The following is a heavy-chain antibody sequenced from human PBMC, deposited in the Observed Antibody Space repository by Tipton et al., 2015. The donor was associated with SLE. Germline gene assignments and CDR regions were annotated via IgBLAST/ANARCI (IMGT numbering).Heavy chain of an antibody. Sequence: RSLRLSCAASGFSFRSYEMNWVRQAPGRGLEWVSGINWNSDNRGYADSVKGRFTISRDNAENSLYLQINSLRPEDTALYYSAKDIGNSGYLFDYWGQGALVTVSS. V-gene: IGHV3-9*01. D-gene: IGHD5-12*01. J-gene: IGHJ4*02. CDR3: AKDIGNSGYLFDY. CDR2: INWNSDNR. CDR1: GFSFRSYE.